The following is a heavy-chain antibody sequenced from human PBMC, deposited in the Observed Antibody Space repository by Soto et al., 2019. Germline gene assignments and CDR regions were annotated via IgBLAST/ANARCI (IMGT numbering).Heavy chain of an antibody. CDR2: ISSNGGST. V-gene: IGHV3-64*01. CDR1: GYTFSLYA. J-gene: IGHJ4*02. D-gene: IGHD5-18*01. Sequence: EVQLVESGGGLVQPGGSLRLSCAASGYTFSLYAMHWVREAPGKGLEFISVISSNGGSTHYASSGKGRFTISRDNSKNTLYLEMGSVRADDTAMYYCRRAGYSYALDYWGPGTLVTVSS. CDR3: RRAGYSYALDY.